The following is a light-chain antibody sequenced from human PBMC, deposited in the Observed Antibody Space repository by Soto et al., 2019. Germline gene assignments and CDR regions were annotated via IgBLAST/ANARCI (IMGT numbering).Light chain of an antibody. Sequence: EVVMTQSPATLSASPLEGGRLXCRASQTVSRNLAWYQQRPGQAPRLLIYDVFTRAAGIPARFSGSGSETEFTLTIRSLQSEDFAVYYCQQYNNWPSFGQGTRLEIK. J-gene: IGKJ5*01. CDR2: DVF. CDR3: QQYNNWPS. CDR1: QTVSRN. V-gene: IGKV3-15*01.